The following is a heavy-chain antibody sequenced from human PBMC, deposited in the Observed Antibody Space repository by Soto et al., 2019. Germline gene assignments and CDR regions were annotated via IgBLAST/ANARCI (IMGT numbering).Heavy chain of an antibody. J-gene: IGHJ1*01. Sequence: GGSLRLSCAASGFTFSSYSMNWVRQAPGKGLEWVPSISRSSSYIYYADSVKGRFTISRDNAKNSLYLQMNSLRAEDTAVYYCARAPPKRYDILTGVYFQHWGQGTQVTVSS. CDR1: GFTFSSYS. CDR2: ISRSSSYI. CDR3: ARAPPKRYDILTGVYFQH. D-gene: IGHD3-9*01. V-gene: IGHV3-21*01.